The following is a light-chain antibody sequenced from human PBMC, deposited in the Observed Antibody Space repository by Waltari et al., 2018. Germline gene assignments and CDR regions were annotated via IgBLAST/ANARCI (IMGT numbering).Light chain of an antibody. CDR2: AAS. CDR1: QGISSY. CDR3: QQYYSYPRA. V-gene: IGKV1-8*01. Sequence: AIRITQSPSSLSASTGDRVTITCRASQGISSYLAWYQQKPGKAPKLLIYAASTLQSGVPSRFGGSGSGTDFTLTISCLQSEDFATYYCQQYYSYPRAFGGGTKVEIK. J-gene: IGKJ4*01.